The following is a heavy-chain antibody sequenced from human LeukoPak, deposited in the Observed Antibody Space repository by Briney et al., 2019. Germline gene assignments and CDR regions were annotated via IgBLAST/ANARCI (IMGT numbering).Heavy chain of an antibody. CDR1: GFTFSSYA. J-gene: IGHJ4*02. CDR2: ISTSGGST. CDR3: AKDRSQWLVWDKYYFDY. D-gene: IGHD6-19*01. V-gene: IGHV3-23*01. Sequence: PGGSLRLSCAASGFTFSSYAMSWVRQAPGKGLEWVSTISTSGGSTYYADSVKGRFTISRDNSKNTLYLQMNSLRAEDTAVYYCAKDRSQWLVWDKYYFDYWGQGTLVTVPS.